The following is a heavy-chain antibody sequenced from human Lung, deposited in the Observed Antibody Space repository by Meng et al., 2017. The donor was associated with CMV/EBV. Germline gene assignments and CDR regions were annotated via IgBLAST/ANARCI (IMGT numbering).Heavy chain of an antibody. V-gene: IGHV4-4*02. J-gene: IGHJ4*02. CDR2: IYDSGRT. D-gene: IGHD1-26*01. CDR3: ARGKQDAWELLAY. Sequence: QVQLQDSGPGLVKPSGTLSLTCAVSGVSISSNIRWTWVRQPPGKGLEWIGDIYDSGRTNYNPSLNSRISISLDKSKNHFSLKVNSVTAADTAVYYCARGKQDAWELLAYWGQGALVTVSS. CDR1: GVSISSNIR.